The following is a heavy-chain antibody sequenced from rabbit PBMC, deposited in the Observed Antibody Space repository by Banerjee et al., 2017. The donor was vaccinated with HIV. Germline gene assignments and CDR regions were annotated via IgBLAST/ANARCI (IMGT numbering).Heavy chain of an antibody. CDR1: GFSFSSNYW. Sequence: QEQLKETGGGLVQPGGSLTLTCTASGFSFSSNYWICWVRQAPGKGLELIGCIYAGSSGMTYYASWAKGRFTISKTSSTTVTLQMTSLTAADTATYFCARDLAGVIGWNFDLWGQGTLVTVS. J-gene: IGHJ4*01. D-gene: IGHD4-1*01. CDR3: ARDLAGVIGWNFDL. V-gene: IGHV1S45*01. CDR2: IYAGSSGMT.